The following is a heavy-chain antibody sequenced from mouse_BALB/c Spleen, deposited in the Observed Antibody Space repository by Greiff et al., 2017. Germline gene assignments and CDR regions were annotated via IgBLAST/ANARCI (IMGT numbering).Heavy chain of an antibody. CDR2: INPSTGYT. J-gene: IGHJ3*01. CDR1: GYTFTSYW. Sequence: VQLQQSGAELAKPGASVKMSCKASGYTFTSYWMHWVKQRPGQGLEWIGYINPSTGYTEYNQKFKDKATLTADKSSSTAYMQLSSLTSEDSAVYYCARDKLTAWFAYWGQGTLVTVSA. V-gene: IGHV1-7*01. CDR3: ARDKLTAWFAY. D-gene: IGHD4-1*01.